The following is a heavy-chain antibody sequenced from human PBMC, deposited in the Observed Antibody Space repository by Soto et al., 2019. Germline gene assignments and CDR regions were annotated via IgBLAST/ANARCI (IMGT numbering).Heavy chain of an antibody. D-gene: IGHD1-1*01. V-gene: IGHV4-31*03. J-gene: IGHJ4*02. CDR1: GGSISSGGYY. CDR3: ASSNWNYADY. Sequence: NPSETLSLTCTVSGGSISSGGYYWSWIRQHPGKGLEWIGYIYYSGSTYYNPSLKSRVTISVDTSKNQFSLKLSSVTAADTAVYYCASSNWNYADYWGQGTLVTVSS. CDR2: IYYSGST.